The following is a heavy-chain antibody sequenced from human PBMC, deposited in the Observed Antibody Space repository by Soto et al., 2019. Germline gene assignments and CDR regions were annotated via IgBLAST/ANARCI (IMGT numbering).Heavy chain of an antibody. CDR2: IYHSGST. CDR1: GGSISSGGYS. CDR3: ARGQVVAAQH. D-gene: IGHD2-15*01. V-gene: IGHV4-30-2*01. J-gene: IGHJ4*02. Sequence: PSETLSLTCAVSGGSISSGGYSWSWTRQPPGKGLEWIGYIYHSGSTYYNPSLKSRVTISVDRSKNQFSLKLSSVTAADTAVYYCARGQVVAAQHWGQGTLVT.